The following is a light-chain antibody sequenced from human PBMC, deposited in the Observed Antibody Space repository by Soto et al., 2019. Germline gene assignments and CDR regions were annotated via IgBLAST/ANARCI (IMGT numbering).Light chain of an antibody. Sequence: GDRVTITCRASQSISSYLNWYQQKPGKAPKLLIYAASSLQSGVPSRFSGSGSGTDFTLTISSLQPEDFATYYCQQSYSTPFTFGPGTKVDIK. CDR1: QSISSY. CDR3: QQSYSTPFT. CDR2: AAS. J-gene: IGKJ3*01. V-gene: IGKV1-39*01.